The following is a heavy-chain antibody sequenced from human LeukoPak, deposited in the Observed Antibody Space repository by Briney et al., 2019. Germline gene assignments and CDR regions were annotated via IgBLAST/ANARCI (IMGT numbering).Heavy chain of an antibody. V-gene: IGHV3-66*01. J-gene: IGHJ4*02. Sequence: GGSLRLSCAASGFTVSTNYMSWVRQAPGKGLEWVSVVYSGGSTYYSDSVKGRFTISRDNSKNTLYVQMDSVRAEDTAVYYCASGGHSYGSAFDYWGQGTLVTVSS. CDR2: VYSGGST. CDR1: GFTVSTNY. CDR3: ASGGHSYGSAFDY. D-gene: IGHD5-18*01.